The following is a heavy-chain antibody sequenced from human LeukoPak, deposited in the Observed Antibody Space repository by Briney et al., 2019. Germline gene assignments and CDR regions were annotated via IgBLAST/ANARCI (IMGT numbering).Heavy chain of an antibody. CDR3: ARASPYFYCSGGSCYFHP. CDR2: IIPIFGTA. D-gene: IGHD2-15*01. Sequence: SVQVSCKASGCTFSSYAISWVRQAPGKGLEWMGGIIPIFGTANYAQKFQGRVTITTDESTSTAYMELSSLRSEDTAVYYCARASPYFYCSGGSCYFHPWGQGTLVTVSS. J-gene: IGHJ5*02. V-gene: IGHV1-69*05. CDR1: GCTFSSYA.